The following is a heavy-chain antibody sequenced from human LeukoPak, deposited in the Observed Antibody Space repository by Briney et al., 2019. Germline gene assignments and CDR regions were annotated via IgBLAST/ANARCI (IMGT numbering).Heavy chain of an antibody. V-gene: IGHV6-1*01. CDR3: ARGRPLVGATQNAFDI. J-gene: IGHJ3*02. Sequence: SQTLSLTCAISGDSVSSNSAAWNWIRQSPSSGLEWLGRTYYRSKWSNNYAVSVRGRITINPDTSKNQFSLQLNSVTPEDTAVYYCARGRPLVGATQNAFDIWGQGTMVTVSS. D-gene: IGHD1-26*01. CDR1: GDSVSSNSAA. CDR2: TYYRSKWSN.